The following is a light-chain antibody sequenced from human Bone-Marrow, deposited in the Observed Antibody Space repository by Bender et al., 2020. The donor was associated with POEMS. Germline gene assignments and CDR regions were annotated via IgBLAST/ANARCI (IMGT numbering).Light chain of an antibody. CDR1: SSDVGGYKS. CDR2: EVT. J-gene: IGLJ2*01. V-gene: IGLV2-8*01. CDR3: SSNVGTHKVI. Sequence: QSALTQPPSASGSPGQSVTISCTGTSSDVGGYKSVSWYQQHPGKAPKLIIFEVTKRPSGVPHRFTASKSGNTASLTVSGLQADDEAVYYCSSNVGTHKVIFGGGTKLTVL.